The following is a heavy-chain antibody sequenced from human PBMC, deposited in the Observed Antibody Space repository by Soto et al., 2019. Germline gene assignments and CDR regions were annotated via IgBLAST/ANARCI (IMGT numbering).Heavy chain of an antibody. CDR2: IYYSGST. J-gene: IGHJ6*03. D-gene: IGHD3-3*01. V-gene: IGHV4-59*01. Sequence: ASETLSLTCTVSGGSISSYYWSWIRQPPGKGLEWIGYIYYSGSTNYNPSLKSRVTISVDTSNNQFSLKLSSVTAADTAVYYCARGVLEWLLRDSYYYYMDVWGKGTTVTVSS. CDR3: ARGVLEWLLRDSYYYYMDV. CDR1: GGSISSYY.